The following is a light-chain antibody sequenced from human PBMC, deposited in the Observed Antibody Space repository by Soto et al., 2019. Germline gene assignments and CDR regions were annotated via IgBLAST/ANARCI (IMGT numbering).Light chain of an antibody. Sequence: IRMTQSTATLSASVGDRATITCRASQRIRYWLAWFQQKAGKAPKLLIYEASRLECGVPSRISGSGSGTEFTLTISSLQADDVATYYCQQYTSYPWTFGQGAKVDI. CDR3: QQYTSYPWT. J-gene: IGKJ1*01. CDR2: EAS. CDR1: QRIRYW. V-gene: IGKV1-5*03.